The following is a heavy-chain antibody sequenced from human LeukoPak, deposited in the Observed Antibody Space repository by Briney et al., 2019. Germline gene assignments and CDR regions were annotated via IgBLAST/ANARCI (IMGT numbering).Heavy chain of an antibody. CDR3: AKDLSSAITSALVLDV. J-gene: IGHJ6*02. CDR1: GFTFDDYA. V-gene: IGHV3-9*01. Sequence: QAGRSLRLSCAASGFTFDDYAMHWVRQAPGKGLEWVSGITWNRDNIGYGDSVKGRFTISRDNVRNVLYLQMTSLRPEDTALCYCAKDLSSAITSALVLDVWGQGTTVIVSS. D-gene: IGHD3-22*01. CDR2: ITWNRDNI.